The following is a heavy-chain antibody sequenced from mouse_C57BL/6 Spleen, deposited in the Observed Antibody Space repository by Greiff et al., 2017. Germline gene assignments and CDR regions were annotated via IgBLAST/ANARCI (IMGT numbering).Heavy chain of an antibody. CDR3: ASNWDDYAMDY. CDR2: INPSTGGT. J-gene: IGHJ4*01. Sequence: EVQLQQPGPELVKPGASVKISCKASGYSFTGYYMNWVKQSPEKSLEWIGEINPSTGGTTYNQKFKAKATLTVDKSSSTAYMQLKSLTSEDSAVYYGASNWDDYAMDYWGKGTSVTVSS. CDR1: GYSFTGYY. D-gene: IGHD4-1*02. V-gene: IGHV1-42*01.